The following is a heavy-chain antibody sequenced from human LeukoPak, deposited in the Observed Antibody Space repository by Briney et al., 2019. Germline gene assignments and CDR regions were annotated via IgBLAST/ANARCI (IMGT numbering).Heavy chain of an antibody. J-gene: IGHJ5*02. CDR3: ARGYSGSYTNWFDP. Sequence: GASVKVSCKASGYTFTDYYMHWVRQAPGQGLEWMGWINPNNGGTNYAQKFQGRVTMTRDTSISTAYMELSRLRSDDTAVYYCARGYSGSYTNWFDPWGQGTLVTVSS. D-gene: IGHD1-26*01. V-gene: IGHV1-2*02. CDR1: GYTFTDYY. CDR2: INPNNGGT.